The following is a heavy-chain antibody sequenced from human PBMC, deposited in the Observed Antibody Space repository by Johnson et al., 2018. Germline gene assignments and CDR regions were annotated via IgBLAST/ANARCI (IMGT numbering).Heavy chain of an antibody. CDR2: ISSSGMYT. Sequence: VQLVQSGGGLVKPGWSXRLSCTASGFSFTTYTMNWARQAPGKGLEWVSAISSSGMYTYYADSLKGRFTISRDNPKNELSLQMNSLRAEDTAIYYCAMPGGATVTSGWGQGTLVTVSS. J-gene: IGHJ4*02. V-gene: IGHV3-21*01. CDR1: GFSFTTYT. CDR3: AMPGGATVTSG. D-gene: IGHD4-17*01.